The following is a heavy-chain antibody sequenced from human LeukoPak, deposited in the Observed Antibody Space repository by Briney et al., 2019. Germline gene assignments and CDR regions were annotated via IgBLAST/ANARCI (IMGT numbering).Heavy chain of an antibody. V-gene: IGHV1-69*04. J-gene: IGHJ4*02. Sequence: GASVKVSCKASGGTFSSYAISWVRQAPGQGLEWMGRIIPILGIANYAQKFQGRVTITTDESTSTAYMELSSLRSEDTAVYYCATSAPGELWFGELPFDYWGQGTLVTVSS. D-gene: IGHD3-10*01. CDR2: IIPILGIA. CDR1: GGTFSSYA. CDR3: ATSAPGELWFGELPFDY.